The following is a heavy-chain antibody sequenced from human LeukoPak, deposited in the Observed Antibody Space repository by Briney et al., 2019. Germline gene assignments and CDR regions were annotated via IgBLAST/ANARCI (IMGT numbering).Heavy chain of an antibody. CDR1: GFPLRKYA. V-gene: IGHV3-23*01. D-gene: IGHD1/OR15-1a*01. J-gene: IGHJ4*02. CDR2: ITDRSRST. CDR3: AKRRRTDALMYDLDY. Sequence: WGSLRLSCEAPGFPLRKYAMRLVRQAPGKGLEGGSAITDRSRSTYLPDPATGRFTISRGNSKKTLFLQMNSLRAEDTAVYYCAKRRRTDALMYDLDYWGEGTLVTVSS.